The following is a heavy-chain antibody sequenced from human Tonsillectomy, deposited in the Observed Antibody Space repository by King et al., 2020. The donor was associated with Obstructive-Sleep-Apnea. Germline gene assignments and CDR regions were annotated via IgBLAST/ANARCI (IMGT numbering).Heavy chain of an antibody. CDR3: ARWSGVTTEGFDY. Sequence: DSVKGRFTISRDNSKNTLYLQMNSLRAEDTAVYYCARWSGVTTEGFDYWGQGTLVTVSS. V-gene: IGHV3-30*01. D-gene: IGHD2-21*02. J-gene: IGHJ4*02.